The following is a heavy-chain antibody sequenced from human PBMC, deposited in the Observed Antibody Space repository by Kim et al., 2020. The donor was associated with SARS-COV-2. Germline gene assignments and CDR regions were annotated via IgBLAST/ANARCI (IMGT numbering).Heavy chain of an antibody. J-gene: IGHJ5*02. Sequence: GGTTEYAASVKGRFTISRDDSKSIAYLQMNSLKTEDTAVYYCTRAVAGTPWGQGTLVTVSS. CDR2: GGTT. D-gene: IGHD6-19*01. CDR3: TRAVAGTP. V-gene: IGHV3-49*02.